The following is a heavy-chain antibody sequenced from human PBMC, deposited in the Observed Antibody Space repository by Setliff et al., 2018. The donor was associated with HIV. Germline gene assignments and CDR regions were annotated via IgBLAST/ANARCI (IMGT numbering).Heavy chain of an antibody. D-gene: IGHD5-12*01. CDR3: AREIWGQVAHVPYGMDV. J-gene: IGHJ6*02. Sequence: SETLSLTCTVSGDSISTDYWTWIRQPPGKGLEWIGRFYTSGSTNYNPSLKSRVTMSVDTSKNQFSLKVRYVTAADTAIYYCAREIWGQVAHVPYGMDVWGQGTTVTVSS. CDR1: GDSISTDY. V-gene: IGHV4-4*07. CDR2: FYTSGST.